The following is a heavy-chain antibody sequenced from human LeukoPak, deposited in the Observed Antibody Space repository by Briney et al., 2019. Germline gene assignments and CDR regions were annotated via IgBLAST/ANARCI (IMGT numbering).Heavy chain of an antibody. D-gene: IGHD2-2*01. CDR1: GGSFSGYY. CDR2: INHSGST. J-gene: IGHJ4*02. CDR3: ARGLRGVVVVPAAMGKGFDY. V-gene: IGHV4-34*01. Sequence: SETLSLTCAVYGGSFSGYYWSWIRQPPGKGLEWIGEINHSGSTNYNPSLKSRGTISVDTSKNQFSLKLSSVTAADTAVYYCARGLRGVVVVPAAMGKGFDYWGQGTLVTVSS.